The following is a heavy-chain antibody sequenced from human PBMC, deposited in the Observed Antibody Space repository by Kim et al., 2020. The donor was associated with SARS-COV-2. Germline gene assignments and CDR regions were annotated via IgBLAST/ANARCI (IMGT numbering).Heavy chain of an antibody. J-gene: IGHJ6*02. V-gene: IGHV3-15*01. CDR3: TTDEGYGSGSYYYYYGMDV. Sequence: GRFTISRDDSKNTLYLQMNSLKTEDTAVYYCTTDEGYGSGSYYYYYGMDVWGQGTTVTVSS. D-gene: IGHD3-10*01.